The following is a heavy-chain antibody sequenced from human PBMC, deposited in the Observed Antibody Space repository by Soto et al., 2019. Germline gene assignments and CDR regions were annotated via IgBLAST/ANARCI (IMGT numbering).Heavy chain of an antibody. V-gene: IGHV3-23*01. Sequence: EVQLLESGGGFVQPGESLRLSCAASGFTFSLSAMSWVRQAPGRGLDWVSSLSGGGSTTDYADSVKGRFTISRDNSKNTVHLQMIRLRAEDTAVYYCAKGPEYDILTGCDYWGQGALVTVSS. J-gene: IGHJ4*02. CDR2: LSGGGSTT. D-gene: IGHD3-9*01. CDR3: AKGPEYDILTGCDY. CDR1: GFTFSLSA.